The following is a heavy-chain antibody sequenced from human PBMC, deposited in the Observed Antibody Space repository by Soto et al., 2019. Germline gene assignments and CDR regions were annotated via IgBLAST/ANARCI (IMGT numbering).Heavy chain of an antibody. V-gene: IGHV1-2*04. D-gene: IGHD6-13*01. J-gene: IGHJ6*02. Sequence: ASVKVSCKGSGYTFTGYYMHWVRQAPGQGLEWMGWINPNSGGTNYAQKFQGWVTMTRDTSISTAYMELSRLRSDDTAVYYCARGTGIAAAATRYYYGMDVWGQGTTVTVSS. CDR1: GYTFTGYY. CDR2: INPNSGGT. CDR3: ARGTGIAAAATRYYYGMDV.